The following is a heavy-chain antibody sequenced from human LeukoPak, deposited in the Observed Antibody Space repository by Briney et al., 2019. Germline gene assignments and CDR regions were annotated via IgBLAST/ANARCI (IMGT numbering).Heavy chain of an antibody. CDR3: ANGGYCSSTSCPGWFDP. CDR2: ISGGGSTT. V-gene: IGHV3-23*01. Sequence: PGGSLRLSCAASGFTFSTYAMTWVRQAPGKGLEWVSAISGGGSTTYYGDPVKGRFTISRDNSQNTLYLQMNSLRADDTAVYYCANGGYCSSTSCPGWFDPWGQGTLVTVSS. J-gene: IGHJ5*02. CDR1: GFTFSTYA. D-gene: IGHD2-2*01.